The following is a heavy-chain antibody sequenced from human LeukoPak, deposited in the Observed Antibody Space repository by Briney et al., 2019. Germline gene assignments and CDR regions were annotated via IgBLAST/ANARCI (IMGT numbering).Heavy chain of an antibody. CDR3: ARERVRWNYDEYYFDY. CDR1: GFTFSSYW. CDR2: INNDGSGT. V-gene: IGHV3-74*01. J-gene: IGHJ4*02. D-gene: IGHD1-7*01. Sequence: GGSLRLSCAASGFTFSSYWMHWVRQAPGKGLVWVSVINNDGSGTNYADSVKGRSTISRDNAKNPLYLQMNSLRAEDTAVYYCARERVRWNYDEYYFDYWGQGTLVTVSS.